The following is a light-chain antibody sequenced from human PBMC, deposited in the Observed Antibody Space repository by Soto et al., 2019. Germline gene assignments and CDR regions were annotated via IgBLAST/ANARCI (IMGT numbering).Light chain of an antibody. J-gene: IGKJ1*01. V-gene: IGKV3-20*01. Sequence: EIVLTQSPGTLSLSPGERATLSCRASQSVTSSYLVSYQQKPGQAPRLLIYGASSRATGIPDRFSGSGSGTDFNLTISRLEPEDSAVYYCQQYGSLPWTCGQGTKVEIK. CDR2: GAS. CDR1: QSVTSSY. CDR3: QQYGSLPWT.